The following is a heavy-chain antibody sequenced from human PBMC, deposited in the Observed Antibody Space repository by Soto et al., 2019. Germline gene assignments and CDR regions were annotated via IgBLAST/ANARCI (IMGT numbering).Heavy chain of an antibody. V-gene: IGHV4-59*01. J-gene: IGHJ5*02. CDR2: IYYSGST. CDR1: GGSISSYY. Sequence: SETLSLTCTVSGGSISSYYWSWIRQPPGKGLEWIGYIYYSGSTNYNPSLKSRVTISVDTSKNQFSLKLSSVTAADTAVYYCARDRNWNYFVAWFDPWGQGTLVTVSS. CDR3: ARDRNWNYFVAWFDP. D-gene: IGHD1-7*01.